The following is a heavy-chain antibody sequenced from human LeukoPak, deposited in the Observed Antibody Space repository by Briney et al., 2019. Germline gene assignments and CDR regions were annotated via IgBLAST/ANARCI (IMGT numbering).Heavy chain of an antibody. CDR3: AKVMGRRLLWFGDGNYFDY. J-gene: IGHJ4*02. Sequence: PGGSLRLSCAASGFTFSSYGMHWVRQAPGKGLEWVAVISYDGSNKYYSDSVRGRFTISRDNSKNTLHLQMNSLRAEDTAVYYCAKVMGRRLLWFGDGNYFDYWGQGTLVTVSS. D-gene: IGHD3-10*01. CDR1: GFTFSSYG. CDR2: ISYDGSNK. V-gene: IGHV3-30*18.